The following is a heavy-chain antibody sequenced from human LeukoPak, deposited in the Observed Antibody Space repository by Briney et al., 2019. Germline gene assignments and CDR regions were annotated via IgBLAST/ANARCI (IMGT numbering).Heavy chain of an antibody. CDR2: ISSTGSYI. CDR1: GFTFASYS. J-gene: IGHJ4*02. D-gene: IGHD4/OR15-4a*01. Sequence: GGSLRLSCAASGFTFASYSMNWVRQAPGKGLEWVSSISSTGSYIYYADSVKGRFTISRDNAKNSLYLQMNSLRAEDTAVYYCARDPNMVVSYLFDYWGQGTLVTVSS. CDR3: ARDPNMVVSYLFDY. V-gene: IGHV3-21*01.